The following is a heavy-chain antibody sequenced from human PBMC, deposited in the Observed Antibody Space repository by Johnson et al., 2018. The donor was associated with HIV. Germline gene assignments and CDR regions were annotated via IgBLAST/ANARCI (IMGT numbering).Heavy chain of an antibody. CDR3: ARDSTPWGGDYVGYGFDI. D-gene: IGHD4-17*01. V-gene: IGHV3-66*01. J-gene: IGHJ3*02. Sequence: VQLVESGGGLVQPGGSLRLSCAASGFTVSSNYMSWVRQAPGKGLEWVSVIYSGGSTYYADSVKGRFTISRDNSKNTLYLQMNSLRAEDTAVYYCARDSTPWGGDYVGYGFDIWGQGTMVIVSS. CDR1: GFTVSSNY. CDR2: IYSGGST.